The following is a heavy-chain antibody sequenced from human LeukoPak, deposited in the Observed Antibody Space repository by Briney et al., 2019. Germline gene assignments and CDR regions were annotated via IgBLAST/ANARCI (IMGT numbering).Heavy chain of an antibody. CDR3: ARDGPLVKPLWFGESLLYYFDY. V-gene: IGHV3-23*01. D-gene: IGHD3-10*01. CDR1: GFTFSSYA. J-gene: IGHJ4*02. Sequence: PGGSLRLSCAASGFTFSSYAMSWVRQAPGKGLEWVSAISGSGGSTYYADSVKGRFTISRDNAKNSLYLQMNSLRAEDTAVYYCARDGPLVKPLWFGESLLYYFDYWGQGTLVTVSS. CDR2: ISGSGGST.